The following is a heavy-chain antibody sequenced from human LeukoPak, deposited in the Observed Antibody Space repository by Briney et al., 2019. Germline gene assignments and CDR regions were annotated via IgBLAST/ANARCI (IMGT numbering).Heavy chain of an antibody. D-gene: IGHD3-10*01. CDR3: AKGGVWFGNSNP. CDR2: ISSSSSYI. CDR1: GFTFSGSS. Sequence: GGSLRLSCAASGFTFSGSSMHWVRQAPGKGLEWVSSISSSSSYIYYADSVKGRFTISRDNSKNTLYLQMNSLRADDTAVYYCAKGGVWFGNSNPWGQGTLVTVSS. V-gene: IGHV3-21*01. J-gene: IGHJ5*02.